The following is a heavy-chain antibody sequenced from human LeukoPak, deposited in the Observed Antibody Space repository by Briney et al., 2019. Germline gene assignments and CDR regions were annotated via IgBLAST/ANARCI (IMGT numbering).Heavy chain of an antibody. V-gene: IGHV3-23*01. Sequence: PGGSLRLSCAASGFTFSSYAMSWVRQAPGKGLEWVSAISGSGGSTYYADSVKGRFTISRDNSKNTLYLQMNSLRAEDTAVYYCARTWYSSGWYWFDPWGQGTLVTVSS. CDR2: ISGSGGST. J-gene: IGHJ5*02. D-gene: IGHD6-19*01. CDR1: GFTFSSYA. CDR3: ARTWYSSGWYWFDP.